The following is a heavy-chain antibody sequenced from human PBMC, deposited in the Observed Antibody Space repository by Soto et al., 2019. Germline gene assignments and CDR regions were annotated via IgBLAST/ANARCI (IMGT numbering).Heavy chain of an antibody. CDR2: IYYSGST. CDR1: GGSISSSSYY. D-gene: IGHD4-17*01. Sequence: SETLSLTCTVSGGSISSSSYYWGWIRQPPGKGLEWIGSIYYSGSTYYNPSLKSRVTISVDTSKNQFSLKLSSVTAADRAVYYCARPYGDYPGYYGMDVWGQGTTVTVSS. CDR3: ARPYGDYPGYYGMDV. V-gene: IGHV4-39*01. J-gene: IGHJ6*02.